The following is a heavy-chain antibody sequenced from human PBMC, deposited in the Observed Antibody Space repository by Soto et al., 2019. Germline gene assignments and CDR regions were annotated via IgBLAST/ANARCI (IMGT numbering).Heavy chain of an antibody. J-gene: IGHJ3*02. CDR3: ASDGCGGDCYSAYAFDI. D-gene: IGHD2-21*02. CDR1: GFTFSSYA. CDR2: ISSNGGST. Sequence: EVQLVESGGGLVQPGGSLRLSCAASGFTFSSYAMHWVRQAPGKGLEYVSAISSNGGSTYYANSVKGRFTISRDNSKNTLYLQMGSLRAEDMAVYYCASDGCGGDCYSAYAFDIWGQGTMVTVSS. V-gene: IGHV3-64*01.